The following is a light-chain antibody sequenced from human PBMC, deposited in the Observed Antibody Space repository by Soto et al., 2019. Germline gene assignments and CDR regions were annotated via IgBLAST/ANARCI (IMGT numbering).Light chain of an antibody. CDR3: QQLNSYPHT. CDR2: EAS. CDR1: QGISTF. J-gene: IGKJ1*01. V-gene: IGKV1-9*01. Sequence: IQLTQSPSSLSASVGDRVTITCRASQGISTFLAWYQQEPGKVPKLLIYEASTLQSGVPSRFSGSGSGTDFTLTISSLQPEDFATYYCQQLNSYPHTFGQGTKVEIK.